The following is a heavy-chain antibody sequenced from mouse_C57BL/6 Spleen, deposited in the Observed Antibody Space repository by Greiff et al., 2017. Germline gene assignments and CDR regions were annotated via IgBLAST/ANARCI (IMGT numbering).Heavy chain of an antibody. J-gene: IGHJ4*01. CDR2: INPNNGGT. Sequence: VQLQQSGPELVKPGASVKISCKASGYTFTDYYMNWVKQSHGKSLEWIGDINPNNGGTSYNQKFKGKATLTVDKSSSTAYMELRSLPSEDSAVYYCARWNYGSFYAMDYWGQGASVTVSS. V-gene: IGHV1-26*01. CDR3: ARWNYGSFYAMDY. CDR1: GYTFTDYY. D-gene: IGHD2-1*01.